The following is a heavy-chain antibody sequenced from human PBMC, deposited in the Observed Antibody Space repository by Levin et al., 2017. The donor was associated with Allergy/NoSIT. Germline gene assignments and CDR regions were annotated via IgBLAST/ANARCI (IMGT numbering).Heavy chain of an antibody. Sequence: GGSLRLSCAASGFTFNNYAMSWVRQAPGKGLEWVSLIINSGVGTYYADSVKGRFTISRDNSKNTLYLQMNSLRAEDTAVYFCAKDAIRGSNQPYYFEYWGQGTLVTASS. D-gene: IGHD4-11*01. CDR3: AKDAIRGSNQPYYFEY. CDR1: GFTFNNYA. J-gene: IGHJ4*02. V-gene: IGHV3-23*01. CDR2: IINSGVGT.